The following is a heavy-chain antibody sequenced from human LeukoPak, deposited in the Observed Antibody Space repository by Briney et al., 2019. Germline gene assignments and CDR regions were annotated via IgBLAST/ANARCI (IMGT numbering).Heavy chain of an antibody. CDR3: ARGGMAIAVAGSFDY. D-gene: IGHD6-19*01. Sequence: SVKVSCKASGGTFSSYAISWVRQAPGRGLEWMGRIIPILGIANYAQKFQGRVTITADKSTSTAYMELSSLRSEDTVVYYCARGGMAIAVAGSFDYWGQGTLVTVSS. J-gene: IGHJ4*02. V-gene: IGHV1-69*04. CDR2: IIPILGIA. CDR1: GGTFSSYA.